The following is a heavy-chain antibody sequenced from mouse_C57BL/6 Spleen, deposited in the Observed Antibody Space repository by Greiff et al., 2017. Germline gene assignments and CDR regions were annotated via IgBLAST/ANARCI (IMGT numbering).Heavy chain of an antibody. V-gene: IGHV1-82*01. CDR2: IYPGDGDT. Sequence: QVQLQQSGPELVKPGASVKISCKASGYAFSSSWMNWVKQRPGKGLEWIGRIYPGDGDTNYNGKFKGKATLTADKSSSTAYMQLSSLTSEDSAVYFCARWGTTVVATGYFDYWGQGTTLTVSS. CDR3: ARWGTTVVATGYFDY. CDR1: GYAFSSSW. J-gene: IGHJ2*01. D-gene: IGHD1-1*01.